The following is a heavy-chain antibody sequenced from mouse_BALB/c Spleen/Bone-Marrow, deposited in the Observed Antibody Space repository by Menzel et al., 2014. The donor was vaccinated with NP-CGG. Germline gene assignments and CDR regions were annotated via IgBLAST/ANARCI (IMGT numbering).Heavy chain of an antibody. CDR2: IDPSDSYT. J-gene: IGHJ2*01. Sequence: LQESGAELVKPGASVKLSCKASGYTFTSYWMHWVKQRPGQGLVWIGEIDPSDSYTNYNQKFKGKATLAVDKSSSTAYMQLSSLTSEDSAVYYCAITTVVATGDYWGQGTTLTVSS. D-gene: IGHD1-1*01. CDR1: GYTFTSYW. V-gene: IGHV1-69*02. CDR3: AITTVVATGDY.